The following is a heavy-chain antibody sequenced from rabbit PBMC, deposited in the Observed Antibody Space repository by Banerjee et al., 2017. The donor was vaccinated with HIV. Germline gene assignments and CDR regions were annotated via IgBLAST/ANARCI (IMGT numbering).Heavy chain of an antibody. CDR2: SYPDSSSKA. J-gene: IGHJ4*01. Sequence: QEQLVESGGDLVKPGASLTLTCTASGFDFSSTYYMCWVRQAPGKGLEWIGCSYPDSSSKAFYASWAKGRFTISKTSSTTVTLQMTSLTAADTATYFCARDSDYGDYYFNLWGPGHPRHRL. CDR1: GFDFSSTYY. D-gene: IGHD2-1*01. CDR3: ARDSDYGDYYFNL. V-gene: IGHV1S45*01.